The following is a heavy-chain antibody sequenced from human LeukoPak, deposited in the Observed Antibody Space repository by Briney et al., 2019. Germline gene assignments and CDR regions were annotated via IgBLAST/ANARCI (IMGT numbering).Heavy chain of an antibody. D-gene: IGHD3-16*02. J-gene: IGHJ4*02. V-gene: IGHV4-38-2*01. CDR1: GYSISSGYY. CDR3: ASQYDYVWGSYRPFDY. Sequence: PSETLSLTCAVSGYSISSGYYWGWIRQPLGKGLEWIGSIYHSGSTYYNPSLKSRVTISVDTSKNQFSLKLSSVTAADTAVYYCASQYDYVWGSYRPFDYWGQGTLVTVSS. CDR2: IYHSGST.